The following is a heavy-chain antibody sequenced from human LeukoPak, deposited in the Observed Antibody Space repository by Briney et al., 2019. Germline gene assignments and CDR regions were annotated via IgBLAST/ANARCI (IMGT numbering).Heavy chain of an antibody. CDR3: ARRGVNYYDSSGYYYV. Sequence: GGSLRLSCAASGFTFSSYEMNWVRQAPGKGLEWVSYISSSGSFIYYADSVKGRFAISRDNARNSLYLQMNSLRAEDTAVYYCARRGVNYYDSSGYYYVWGQGTLVTVSS. CDR1: GFTFSSYE. J-gene: IGHJ4*02. CDR2: ISSSGSFI. V-gene: IGHV3-48*03. D-gene: IGHD3-22*01.